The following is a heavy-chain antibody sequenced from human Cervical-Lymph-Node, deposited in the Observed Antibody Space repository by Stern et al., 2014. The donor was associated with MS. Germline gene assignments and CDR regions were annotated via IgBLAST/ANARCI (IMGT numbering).Heavy chain of an antibody. V-gene: IGHV1-2*02. CDR1: GYTFTGFF. J-gene: IGHJ4*02. CDR3: ARGYPFFDN. CDR2: ITPNTGAT. Sequence: VQLVESGAEVQKPGASVKVSCTASGYTFTGFFLHWVRQAPGQGLEWVGWITPNTGATKSAPKFQGRVTLSRDPSITTAYTELNRLKSDDTAVFYCARGYPFFDNWGQGTLVTVSS. D-gene: IGHD2-15*01.